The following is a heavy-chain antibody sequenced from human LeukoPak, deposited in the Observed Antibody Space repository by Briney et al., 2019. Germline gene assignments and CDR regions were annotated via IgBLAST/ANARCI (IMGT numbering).Heavy chain of an antibody. CDR1: GYSFTSYW. CDR3: ARLGDSFYCLRGTCFFDS. CDR2: TYPGDSDT. D-gene: IGHD2-15*01. Sequence: KAGESLKISCKGSGYSFTSYWIGWVRQMPGKGLEWMGITYPGDSDTRYSPSFQGQVTISADKSISTAYLQWNSLKASDTAIYYCARLGDSFYCLRGTCFFDSWGQGTLVTVSS. V-gene: IGHV5-51*01. J-gene: IGHJ4*02.